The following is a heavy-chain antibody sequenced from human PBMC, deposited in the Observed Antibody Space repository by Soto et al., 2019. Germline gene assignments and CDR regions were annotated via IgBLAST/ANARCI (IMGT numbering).Heavy chain of an antibody. V-gene: IGHV3-15*01. Sequence: EVQLVESGGSLVKPGGSLRLSCAASGFSFSNAWMSWVRQAPGKGLEWVGRIKRNTDGETTDYAAPVKGRFTISRDDSKNTLYLQMNSLKTEDTAVYYCCAFSYGGWGQGSLVTVSS. D-gene: IGHD4-17*01. CDR3: CAFSYGG. J-gene: IGHJ4*02. CDR1: GFSFSNAW. CDR2: IKRNTDGETT.